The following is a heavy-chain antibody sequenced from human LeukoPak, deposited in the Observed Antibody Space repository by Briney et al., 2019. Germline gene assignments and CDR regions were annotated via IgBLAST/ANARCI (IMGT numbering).Heavy chain of an antibody. CDR1: GASITDDC. CDR2: VCSGVDP. V-gene: IGHV4-59*01. CDR3: ARGQGWLPDY. Sequence: PSDTLSLTCTVSGASITDDCWIWIRQPPGKGLEWVAYVCSGVDPGYNPSLRSRVSISMDTPNNQFSLRLTSVTAADTAVYYCARGQGWLPDYWGQGTLVTVSS. D-gene: IGHD6-19*01. J-gene: IGHJ4*02.